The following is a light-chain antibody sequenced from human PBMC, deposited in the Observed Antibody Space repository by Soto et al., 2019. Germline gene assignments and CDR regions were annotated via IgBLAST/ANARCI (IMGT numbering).Light chain of an antibody. CDR3: CSFARSSTWI. V-gene: IGLV2-23*02. Sequence: QSVLTQPASVSGSPGQSITISCTGTNSDVGNYNHVSWYQQHPGKAPKLMIYEVSERPSGVSNRFSGSKSGNTASLTISGLQAEDEADYYCCSFARSSTWIFGGGTKLTVL. CDR2: EVS. J-gene: IGLJ2*01. CDR1: NSDVGNYNH.